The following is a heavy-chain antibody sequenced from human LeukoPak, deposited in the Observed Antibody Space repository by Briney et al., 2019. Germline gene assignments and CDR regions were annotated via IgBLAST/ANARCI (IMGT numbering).Heavy chain of an antibody. CDR3: ARVVVAHIDP. CDR2: IRSKPTGYTT. D-gene: IGHD2-15*01. V-gene: IGHV3-73*01. J-gene: IGHJ5*02. Sequence: GGSLRLSCAASGFDFSGFYMHWVRQASGRGLEWVGLIRSKPTGYTTVYAASVKGRFTISRDDSKNTAYLQMNSLRAEDTAVYYCARVVVAHIDPWGQGTLVTVSS. CDR1: GFDFSGFY.